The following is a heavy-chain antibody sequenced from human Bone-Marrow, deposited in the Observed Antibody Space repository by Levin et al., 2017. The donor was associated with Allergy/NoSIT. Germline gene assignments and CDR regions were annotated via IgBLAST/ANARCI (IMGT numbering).Heavy chain of an antibody. J-gene: IGHJ4*02. D-gene: IGHD3-10*01. Sequence: GESLKISCAASGFTFSSYWMSWVRQAPGKGLEWVANIKQDGSEKYYVDSVKGRFTISRDNAKNSLYLQMNSLRAEDTAVYYCAREMGCYGSGSYSDYWGQGTLVTVSS. CDR1: GFTFSSYW. V-gene: IGHV3-7*01. CDR3: AREMGCYGSGSYSDY. CDR2: IKQDGSEK.